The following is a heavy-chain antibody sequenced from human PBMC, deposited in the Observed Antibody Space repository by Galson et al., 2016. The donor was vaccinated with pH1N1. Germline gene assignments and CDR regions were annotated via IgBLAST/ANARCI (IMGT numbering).Heavy chain of an antibody. CDR2: IYWDDDK. CDR3: AHREVMITNAFDF. J-gene: IGHJ3*01. V-gene: IGHV2-5*08. D-gene: IGHD3-10*01. CDR1: GFSINSSGMG. Sequence: PALVKPTQTLTLTCTFSGFSINSSGMGVGWIRQPPGQALEWLAVIYWDDDKRYSLSLKIRLTISKDTSKNQVVLTMTNMDPVDTGTYYCAHREVMITNAFDFWGRGTMVTVSS.